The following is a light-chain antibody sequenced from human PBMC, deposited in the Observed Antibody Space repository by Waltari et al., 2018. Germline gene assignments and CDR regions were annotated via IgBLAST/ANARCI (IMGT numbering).Light chain of an antibody. V-gene: IGKV1-39*01. CDR2: AAS. CDR3: QHSYTTPLT. Sequence: DIQMTQSPSSLSASVGDRVIITCRASQAISIYLNWYQQKPGKAPNLLIYAASTLQRGIPSRFSGSGSGTHFTLTISSLQPEDFATYYCQHSYTTPLTFGGGTKVE. J-gene: IGKJ4*01. CDR1: QAISIY.